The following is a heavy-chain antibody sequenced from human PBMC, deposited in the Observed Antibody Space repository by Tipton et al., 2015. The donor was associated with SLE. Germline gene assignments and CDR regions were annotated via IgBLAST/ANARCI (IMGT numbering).Heavy chain of an antibody. Sequence: TLSLTCAVYGGSFSGYYWSWIRQPPGKGLEWIGEINHSGSTNYNPSLKSRVTISVDTSKNQFSLKLSSVTAADTAVYYCARDGGEDSSTSLDYWGQGTLVTVSS. J-gene: IGHJ4*02. V-gene: IGHV4-34*01. D-gene: IGHD2-2*01. CDR3: ARDGGEDSSTSLDY. CDR2: INHSGST. CDR1: GGSFSGYY.